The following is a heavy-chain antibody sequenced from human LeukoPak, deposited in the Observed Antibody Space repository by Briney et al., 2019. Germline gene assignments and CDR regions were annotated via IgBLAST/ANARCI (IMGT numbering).Heavy chain of an antibody. CDR3: ARQGGWYGGFDY. CDR2: IYNGGST. V-gene: IGHV4-59*08. D-gene: IGHD6-19*01. Sequence: SETLSLTCSVSGVSISTYYWSWIRQPPGKGLEWIGYIYNGGSTNYHPSLKSRVTISVDRSKNQFSLKLTSVTAADTAVYYCARQGGWYGGFDYWGQGTPVSVSS. J-gene: IGHJ4*02. CDR1: GVSISTYY.